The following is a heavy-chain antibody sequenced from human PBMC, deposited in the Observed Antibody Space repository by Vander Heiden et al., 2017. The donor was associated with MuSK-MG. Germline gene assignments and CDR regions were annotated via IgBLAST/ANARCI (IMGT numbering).Heavy chain of an antibody. D-gene: IGHD3-22*01. CDR2: ISGSGGST. V-gene: IGHV3-23*04. CDR3: ANPLYDYDSSGYLFDY. CDR1: GFTFSSYA. Sequence: EVQLVVSGGGLVQPGGSLRLSCAASGFTFSSYAMSWVRQAPGKGLEWVSAISGSGGSTYYADSVKGRFTISRDNYKNTLYLQMNSLRAEDTAVYYCANPLYDYDSSGYLFDYWVQGSLVTVSS. J-gene: IGHJ4*02.